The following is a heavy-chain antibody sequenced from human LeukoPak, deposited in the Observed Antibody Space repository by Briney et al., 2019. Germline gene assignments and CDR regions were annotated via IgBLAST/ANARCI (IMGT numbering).Heavy chain of an antibody. CDR3: AKDRFRPTTDPNYYYSYYMDV. CDR1: GLTFSNFG. J-gene: IGHJ6*03. Sequence: GGSLRLSCAASGLTFSNFGMTWVRQAPGKGLEWVSVISRSGSSTYYADSVKGRFTISRDNSKSTLYLEMNSLGVDDTAVYYCAKDRFRPTTDPNYYYSYYMDVWGKGTTVTISS. D-gene: IGHD4-11*01. V-gene: IGHV3-23*01. CDR2: ISRSGSST.